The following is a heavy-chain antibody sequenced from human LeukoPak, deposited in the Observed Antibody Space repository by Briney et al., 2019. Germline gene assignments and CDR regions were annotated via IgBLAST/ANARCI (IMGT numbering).Heavy chain of an antibody. CDR1: GGSISSSSYY. CDR2: IYYSGST. D-gene: IGHD4-17*01. CDR3: ARGPWDPSWGDYGYFDY. J-gene: IGHJ4*02. V-gene: IGHV4-39*01. Sequence: PSETLSLTCTVSGGSISSSSYYWGWIRQPPGKGLEWIGSIYYSGSTYYNPSLKSRVTISVDTSKNQFSLKLSSVTAADTAVYYCARGPWDPSWGDYGYFDYWGQGTLVTVSS.